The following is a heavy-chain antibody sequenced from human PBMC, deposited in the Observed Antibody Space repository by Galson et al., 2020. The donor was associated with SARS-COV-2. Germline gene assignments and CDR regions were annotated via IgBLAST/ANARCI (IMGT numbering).Heavy chain of an antibody. Sequence: GESLKISCAASGFTFSSYAMHWVRQAPGKGLEWVAVISYDGSNKYYADSVKGRFTISRDNSKNTLYLQMNSLRAEDTAVYYCARNYYDSSDALDIWGQGTMVTVSS. D-gene: IGHD3-22*01. CDR1: GFTFSSYA. V-gene: IGHV3-30*04. CDR2: ISYDGSNK. CDR3: ARNYYDSSDALDI. J-gene: IGHJ3*02.